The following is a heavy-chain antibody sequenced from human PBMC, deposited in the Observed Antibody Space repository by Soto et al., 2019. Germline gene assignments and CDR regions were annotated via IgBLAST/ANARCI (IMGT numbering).Heavy chain of an antibody. CDR1: GFSFSAYA. CDR3: ARDGSRGYAMDA. V-gene: IGHV3-48*01. D-gene: IGHD6-13*01. Sequence: EVQLVESGGGVVQPGGSLRLSCAASGFSFSAYAMDWVRQAPGKGLEWVSCISSGRRAIYYAHFLKGRVTISRDNAKNARYLQVNSLTAEVTALYYCARDGSRGYAMDACGEGTTVT. CDR2: ISSGRRAI. J-gene: IGHJ6*03.